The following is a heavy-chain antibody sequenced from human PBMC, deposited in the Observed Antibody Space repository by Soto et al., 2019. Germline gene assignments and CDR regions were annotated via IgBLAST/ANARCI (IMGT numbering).Heavy chain of an antibody. V-gene: IGHV4-39*01. Sequence: SETLSLTCTVSGGSINISGYYWGWLRQPPGKGLEWIGSIFYTGSTYYNPSVKSRVSMSVDTSKNQFSLKLSSVTAADTAVYYCERRGLNGPFAPWGQGTLVTVFS. CDR1: GGSINISGYY. CDR2: IFYTGST. J-gene: IGHJ5*02. CDR3: ERRGLNGPFAP.